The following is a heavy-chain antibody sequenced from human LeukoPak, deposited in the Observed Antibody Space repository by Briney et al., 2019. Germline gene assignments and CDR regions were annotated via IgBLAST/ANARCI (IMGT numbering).Heavy chain of an antibody. J-gene: IGHJ5*02. CDR3: VRRRLGGNWNSKEGAWFDP. V-gene: IGHV4-34*01. CDR2: INHSGSA. CDR1: GGSSSGYY. D-gene: IGHD1-7*01. Sequence: PSETLSLTCAVYGGSSSGYYWSWIRQPPGKGREWIGEINHSGSANYNPSLKSRVTISVDTSKNQFYLKLSSVTAADTAVYYCVRRRLGGNWNSKEGAWFDPWGQGTLVTVSS.